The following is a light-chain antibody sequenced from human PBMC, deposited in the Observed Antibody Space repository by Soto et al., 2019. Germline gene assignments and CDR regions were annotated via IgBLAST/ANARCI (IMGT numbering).Light chain of an antibody. V-gene: IGKV3-11*01. Sequence: EIVLTQSPATLSLSPGERATLSCRASQSVSSYLAWYQQKPGQAPRLLIYDASNRATGIPARFSGSGSGTDLTLTISSLEAENFGIYYCQQRSNWPPVTFGGGTKVEIK. CDR1: QSVSSY. CDR2: DAS. CDR3: QQRSNWPPVT. J-gene: IGKJ4*01.